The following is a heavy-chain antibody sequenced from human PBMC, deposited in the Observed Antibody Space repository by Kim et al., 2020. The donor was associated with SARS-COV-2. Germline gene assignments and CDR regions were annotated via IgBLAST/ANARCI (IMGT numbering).Heavy chain of an antibody. CDR2: IYSGGST. V-gene: IGHV3-53*01. CDR3: ARGEYYYDSSGKATQRTDY. CDR1: GFTVSSNY. Sequence: GGSLRLSCAASGFTVSSNYMSWVRQAPGKGLEWVSVIYSGGSTYYADSVKGRFTISRDNSKNTLYLQMNSLRAEDTAVYYCARGEYYYDSSGKATQRTDYWGQGTLVTVSS. D-gene: IGHD3-22*01. J-gene: IGHJ4*02.